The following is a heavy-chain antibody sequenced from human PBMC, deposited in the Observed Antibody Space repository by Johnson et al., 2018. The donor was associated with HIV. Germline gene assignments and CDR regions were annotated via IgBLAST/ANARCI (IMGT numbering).Heavy chain of an antibody. CDR2: IYSGGST. CDR3: ARGGIRGYSYGPGAFDI. V-gene: IGHV3-66*01. Sequence: VTLVESGGGLVQPGGSLRLSCAASGFTFSSYGMSWVRQAPGKGLEWVSVIYSGGSTYYADSVKGRFTISRDNSRNTLYLQMNSLRAEDTAVYFCARGGIRGYSYGPGAFDIWGQGTMVTVSS. J-gene: IGHJ3*02. D-gene: IGHD5-18*01. CDR1: GFTFSSYG.